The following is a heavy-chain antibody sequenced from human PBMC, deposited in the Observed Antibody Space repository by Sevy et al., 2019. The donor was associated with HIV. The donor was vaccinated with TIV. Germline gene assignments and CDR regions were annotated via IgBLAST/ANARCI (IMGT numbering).Heavy chain of an antibody. CDR2: ISAYNGNT. Sequence: ASVKVSCKASGYTFTSYGISWVRQAPGQGLEWMGWISAYNGNTNYAQKLQGRVTMTTDTSTSTAYMELRSLRSDDTAVYYCARVGAYDSSGYYYGYWGQGTLVTVSS. CDR3: ARVGAYDSSGYYYGY. J-gene: IGHJ4*02. CDR1: GYTFTSYG. V-gene: IGHV1-18*04. D-gene: IGHD3-22*01.